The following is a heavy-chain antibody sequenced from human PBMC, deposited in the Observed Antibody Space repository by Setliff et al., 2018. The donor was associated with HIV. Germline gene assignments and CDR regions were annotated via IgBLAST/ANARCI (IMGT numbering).Heavy chain of an antibody. CDR1: GGSISSDY. Sequence: SETLSLTCTVSGGSISSDYWSWIRQPAGKGLEWIGRVYISGSTNYSPSLRSRVTMSVDTSKNQVSLKLSSVTAADTAVYYCARARSLITVLRSFDYWGQGTLVTVSS. CDR2: VYISGST. D-gene: IGHD2-8*01. J-gene: IGHJ4*02. V-gene: IGHV4-4*07. CDR3: ARARSLITVLRSFDY.